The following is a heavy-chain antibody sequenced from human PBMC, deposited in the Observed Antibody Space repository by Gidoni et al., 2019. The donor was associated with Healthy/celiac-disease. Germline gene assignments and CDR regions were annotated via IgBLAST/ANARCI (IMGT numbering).Heavy chain of an antibody. D-gene: IGHD2-2*01. Sequence: QVQLQESGPGLVKPSQTLSLTCTVSGGSISSVSYYWSWIRQPAGKGLEWIGRIYTSGRTNYNPSLKSRVTISVDTSKNQFSLKLSSVAAADTAVYYCARDLYCSSTSCNNWFDPWGQGTLVTVSS. CDR2: IYTSGRT. J-gene: IGHJ5*02. V-gene: IGHV4-61*02. CDR1: GGSISSVSYY. CDR3: ARDLYCSSTSCNNWFDP.